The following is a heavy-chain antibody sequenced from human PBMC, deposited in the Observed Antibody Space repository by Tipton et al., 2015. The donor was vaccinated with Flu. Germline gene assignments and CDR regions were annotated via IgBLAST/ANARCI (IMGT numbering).Heavy chain of an antibody. D-gene: IGHD6-19*01. CDR1: GDSMRSFY. Sequence: GLVKPSETLSLTCNVSGDSMRSFYWSWIRQSPEKGLEWIGYILYGGSTNYNPSLRSRVTISMDTSKKQFSLELRSVTAADTARYYGARDSSGWYIFDYWGQGIPVTISS. J-gene: IGHJ4*02. V-gene: IGHV4-59*01. CDR2: ILYGGST. CDR3: ARDSSGWYIFDY.